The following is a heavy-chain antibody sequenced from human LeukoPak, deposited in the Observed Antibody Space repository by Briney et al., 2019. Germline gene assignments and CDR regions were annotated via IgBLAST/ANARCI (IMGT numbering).Heavy chain of an antibody. CDR1: GGSISSYY. CDR2: IYYSGNT. J-gene: IGHJ2*01. Sequence: SETLSLTCTVSGGSISSYYWSWIRQPPGKGLEYVGYIYYSGNTNSNPSLNSRVTISVDTSKNQFSLKLSSVTAADTAVYYCARRGSGASLEYYFDLWGRGTLVTVSS. V-gene: IGHV4-59*08. D-gene: IGHD1-14*01. CDR3: ARRGSGASLEYYFDL.